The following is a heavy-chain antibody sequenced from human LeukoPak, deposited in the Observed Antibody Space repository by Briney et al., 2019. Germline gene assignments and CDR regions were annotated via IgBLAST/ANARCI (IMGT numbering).Heavy chain of an antibody. J-gene: IGHJ4*02. V-gene: IGHV3-30*18. CDR3: AKESGSNWSPLDS. CDR2: ISYRGSNK. D-gene: IGHD4-11*01. Sequence: GRSLRLSCAASGFTFSNYGMHWVRQAPGKGLEWVAMISYRGSNKYYAASVKGRFTISRDNSENTLYLQMDSLRADDTAVFYCAKESGSNWSPLDSWGQGTLVTVSS. CDR1: GFTFSNYG.